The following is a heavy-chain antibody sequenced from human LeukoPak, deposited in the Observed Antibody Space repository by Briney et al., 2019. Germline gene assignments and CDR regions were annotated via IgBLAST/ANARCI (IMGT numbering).Heavy chain of an antibody. J-gene: IGHJ4*02. CDR3: ARVGPTVTPNDY. Sequence: SETLSLTCAVSGYSISSGYYWGWVRQPPGKGLEWIGSIYRSGSTYYNPSLRSRVTISLDTSKSQFSLKLSSVTAADTAVYFCARVGPTVTPNDYWGQGTLVTVSS. CDR2: IYRSGST. D-gene: IGHD4-17*01. CDR1: GYSISSGYY. V-gene: IGHV4-38-2*01.